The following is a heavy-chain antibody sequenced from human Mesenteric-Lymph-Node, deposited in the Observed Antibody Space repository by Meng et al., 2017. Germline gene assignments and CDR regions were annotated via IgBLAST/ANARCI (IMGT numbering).Heavy chain of an antibody. CDR1: GYTFTDYY. Sequence: ASVKVSCKTSGYTFTDYYMHWVRQAPGQGLEWMGWFNPNSGDTNYAQKFQGRVTMTRDSSMSTAYMELSRLRSDDTAAYYCARRNELFSIGEVGTENHWFDPWGQGTLVTVSS. J-gene: IGHJ5*02. V-gene: IGHV1-2*02. D-gene: IGHD6-13*01. CDR3: ARRNELFSIGEVGTENHWFDP. CDR2: FNPNSGDT.